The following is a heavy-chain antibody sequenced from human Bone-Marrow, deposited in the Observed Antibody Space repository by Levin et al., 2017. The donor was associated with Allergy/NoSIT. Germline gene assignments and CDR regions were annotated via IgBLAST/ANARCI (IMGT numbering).Heavy chain of an antibody. D-gene: IGHD2-21*02. CDR3: SRGDPDKYGDWNYFDS. Sequence: SSETLSLTCSVSGGSISSGSYYWSWVRQHPGRGLEWIGHIYYSQTTYYNPSLASRGAISLDTSKNQFSLELRSVTAADTAVYYCSRGDPDKYGDWNYFDSWGPGTMVTVSS. CDR2: IYYSQTT. CDR1: GGSISSGSYY. J-gene: IGHJ4*02. V-gene: IGHV4-31*03.